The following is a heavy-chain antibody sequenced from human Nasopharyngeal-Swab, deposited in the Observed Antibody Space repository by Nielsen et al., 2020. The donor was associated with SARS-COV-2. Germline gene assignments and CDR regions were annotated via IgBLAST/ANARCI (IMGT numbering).Heavy chain of an antibody. D-gene: IGHD3-22*01. CDR1: GGSISSYY. V-gene: IGHV4-59*01. CDR3: ARDVYDSSGYYYQDY. CDR2: IYYSGST. J-gene: IGHJ4*02. Sequence: SETLSLTCTVSGGSISSYYWSWIRKPPGKGLEWIGYIYYSGSTNYNPSLKSRVTISVDTSKNQFSLKLSSVTAADTAVYYCARDVYDSSGYYYQDYWGQGTLVTVSS.